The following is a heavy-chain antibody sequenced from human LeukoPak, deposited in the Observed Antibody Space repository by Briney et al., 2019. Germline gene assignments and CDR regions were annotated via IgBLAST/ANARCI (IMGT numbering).Heavy chain of an antibody. V-gene: IGHV1-8*03. J-gene: IGHJ4*02. D-gene: IGHD3-3*01. CDR1: GYTFSSYD. CDR3: ARGGRRRFLEWLPPDY. Sequence: ASVKVSCKASGYTFSSYDINWVRQANGQGLEWMGWMNPNSGNTGYAQKFQGRVTITRNTSISTAYMELSSLRSEDTAVYYCARGGRRRFLEWLPPDYWGQGTLVTVSS. CDR2: MNPNSGNT.